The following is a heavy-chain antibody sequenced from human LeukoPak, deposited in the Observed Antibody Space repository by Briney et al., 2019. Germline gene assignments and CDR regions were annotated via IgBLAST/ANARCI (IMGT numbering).Heavy chain of an antibody. CDR2: IYTSGST. CDR1: GGSISSGSYY. J-gene: IGHJ4*02. V-gene: IGHV4-61*02. CDR3: ARGRYLTPYSSGWHYFDY. Sequence: SETLSLTCTVSGGSISSGSYYWSWIRQPAGKGLEWIGRIYTSGSTNYNPSLKSRVTISVDTSKNQFSLKLSSVTAADTAVYYCARGRYLTPYSSGWHYFDYWGQGTLVTVSS. D-gene: IGHD6-19*01.